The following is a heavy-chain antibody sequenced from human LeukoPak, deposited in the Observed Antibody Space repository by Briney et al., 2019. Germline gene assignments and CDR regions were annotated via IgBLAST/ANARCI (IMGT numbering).Heavy chain of an antibody. V-gene: IGHV1-18*01. CDR1: GYPFDNFG. D-gene: IGHD4-17*01. CDR3: ARDRVGGDLTGVSLY. J-gene: IGHJ4*01. Sequence: ASVKVSCKASGYPFDNFGLTWVRQAPGQGLEWMGWISAYNGNTHYAQKFRGRLTLTTETSASTAYLELRSLKSDDTAVYYCARDRVGGDLTGVSLYWGQGTLVTVSS. CDR2: ISAYNGNT.